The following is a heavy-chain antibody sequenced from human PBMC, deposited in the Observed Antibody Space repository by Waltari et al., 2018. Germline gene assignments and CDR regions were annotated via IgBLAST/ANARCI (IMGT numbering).Heavy chain of an antibody. CDR3: ARDISSSSDFYYYYYGMDV. V-gene: IGHV1-2*02. Sequence: QVQLVQSGAEVKKPGASVKVSCKASGYTFTGYYMHWVRQAPGQGLEWMGGMNPNRGGTNYAQKFQGRVTMTRDTSISTAYMELSRLRSDDTAVYYCARDISSSSDFYYYYYGMDVWGQGTTVTVSS. J-gene: IGHJ6*02. CDR2: MNPNRGGT. D-gene: IGHD6-6*01. CDR1: GYTFTGYY.